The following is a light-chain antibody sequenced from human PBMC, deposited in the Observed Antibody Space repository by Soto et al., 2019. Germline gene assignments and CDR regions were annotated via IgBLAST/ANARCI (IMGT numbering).Light chain of an antibody. V-gene: IGKV3-20*01. CDR2: GAS. CDR1: QSVGSNY. Sequence: PGTLSLSLGDRATVSCRASQSVGSNYLAWYQRKPGQAPRLLIYGASSRATGIPDRFSGSGSGTDFTLTISRLEPEDFAVYYCHQYDSWTFGQGTKVDIK. J-gene: IGKJ1*01. CDR3: HQYDSWT.